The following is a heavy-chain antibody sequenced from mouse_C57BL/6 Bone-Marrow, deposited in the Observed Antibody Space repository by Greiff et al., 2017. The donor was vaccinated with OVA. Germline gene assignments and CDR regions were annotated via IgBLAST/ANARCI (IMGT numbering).Heavy chain of an antibody. CDR1: GYTFTSYG. V-gene: IGHV1-81*01. CDR2: IYPRSGNT. J-gene: IGHJ3*01. CDR3: APYDYGSPFAY. Sequence: QVQLQQSGAELARPGASVKLSCKASGYTFTSYGISWVKQRTGQGLEWIGEIYPRSGNTYYNEKFKGKATLTADKSSSTAYMELRSLTSEDSAVYFCAPYDYGSPFAYWGQGTLVTVSA. D-gene: IGHD1-1*01.